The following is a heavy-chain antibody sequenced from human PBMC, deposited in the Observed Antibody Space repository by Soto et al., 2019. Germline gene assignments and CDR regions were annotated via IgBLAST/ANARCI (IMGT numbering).Heavy chain of an antibody. CDR1: GFTFSDYY. J-gene: IGHJ6*02. Sequence: PGGSLRLSCAASGFTFSDYYMSWIRQAPGKGLEWVSYISSSSSYTNYADSVKGRFTTSRDNAKNSLYLQMNSLRAEDTAVYYCARDKTYYYDSSGPYYYGMDVWGQGTTVTVSS. CDR3: ARDKTYYYDSSGPYYYGMDV. V-gene: IGHV3-11*06. CDR2: ISSSSSYT. D-gene: IGHD3-22*01.